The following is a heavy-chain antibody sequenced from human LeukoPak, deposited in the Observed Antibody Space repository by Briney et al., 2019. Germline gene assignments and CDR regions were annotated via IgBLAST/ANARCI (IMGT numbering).Heavy chain of an antibody. V-gene: IGHV3-48*04. CDR1: GFTFSSYS. CDR3: ARKDSGSYIDY. D-gene: IGHD1-26*01. CDR2: ISSSSSTI. Sequence: PGGSLRLSCAASGFTFSSYSMTWVGQAPGKGLEWVSYISSSSSTIYYADSVKGRFTISRDNAKNSLYLQMNSLRAEDTAVYYCARKDSGSYIDYWGQGTLVTVSS. J-gene: IGHJ4*02.